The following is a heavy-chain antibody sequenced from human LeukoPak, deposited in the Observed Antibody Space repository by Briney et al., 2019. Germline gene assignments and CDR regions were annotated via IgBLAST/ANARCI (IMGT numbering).Heavy chain of an antibody. V-gene: IGHV3-7*05. J-gene: IGHJ5*02. CDR3: ARASDPWLQLT. D-gene: IGHD5-24*01. CDR1: GFTFRNNG. Sequence: GGSLRLSCAAPGFTFRNNGLIGFRQAPGKGLNWGGNIKQDGSEKRYADSVRGRFSISRDNAQTSLYLQMNSLRAEDTAVYYCARASDPWLQLTWGQGTLVTVSS. CDR2: IKQDGSEK.